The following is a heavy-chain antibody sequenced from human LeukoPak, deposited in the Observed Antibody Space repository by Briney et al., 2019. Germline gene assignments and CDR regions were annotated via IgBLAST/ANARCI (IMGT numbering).Heavy chain of an antibody. J-gene: IGHJ4*02. V-gene: IGHV1-18*01. CDR3: ATVSCCGGKSFDY. CDR2: ISAYNGNT. D-gene: IGHD2-15*01. Sequence: GASVKVSCRASGYTFTSYGISWVRQAPGQGLEWMGWISAYNGNTNYAQKLQGRVTMTTDTSTSTAYMELRSLRSEDAAVYYCATVSCCGGKSFDYWGQGTLVTVSS. CDR1: GYTFTSYG.